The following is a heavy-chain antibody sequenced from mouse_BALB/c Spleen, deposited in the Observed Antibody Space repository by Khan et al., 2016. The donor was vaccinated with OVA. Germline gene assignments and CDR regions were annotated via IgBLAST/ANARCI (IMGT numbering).Heavy chain of an antibody. V-gene: IGHV5-17*02. CDR2: ISSDSNTI. CDR1: GFTFSGFG. Sequence: EVELVESGGGLVQTGGSRKLSCAASGFTFSGFGMHWVRQAPEKGLEWVAYISSDSNTIYYADTAKGRFTISRDNPKNTRFLQMNSLRSEDTAMYYCARTGYYYFDYWGQGTTLTFSS. D-gene: IGHD2-3*01. J-gene: IGHJ2*01. CDR3: ARTGYYYFDY.